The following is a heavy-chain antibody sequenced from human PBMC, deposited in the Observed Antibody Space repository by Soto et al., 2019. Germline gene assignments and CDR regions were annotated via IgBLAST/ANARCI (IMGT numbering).Heavy chain of an antibody. CDR1: GGSISSSNL. CDR3: ARSPRAIAAGGIDY. Sequence: QVQLQESGPGLVKPSGTLALTCAVSGGSISSSNLWTGVRQPPGKGLEWIGEIYHGGSTNYNPSLQSRVTISVDKSTNQFSLRLSSVTAADTAVYYCARSPRAIAAGGIDYWGQGILVTVSS. J-gene: IGHJ4*02. CDR2: IYHGGST. V-gene: IGHV4-4*02. D-gene: IGHD6-13*01.